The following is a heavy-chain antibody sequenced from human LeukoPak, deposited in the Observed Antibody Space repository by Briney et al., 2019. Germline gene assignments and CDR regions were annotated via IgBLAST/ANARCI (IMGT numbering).Heavy chain of an antibody. V-gene: IGHV4-31*03. D-gene: IGHD2-15*01. CDR3: ARVEANCSGGSCYPYYFDY. CDR1: GGSISCGGYY. CDR2: SYYSGST. Sequence: SQTLSLTSTVSGGSISCGGYYWSWIRQHPGKGLEWIGYSYYSGSTYYNPSLKRRVTISVDTPKNQSSLKLSSVTAADTAVYYCARVEANCSGGSCYPYYFDYWGQGTLVTVSS. J-gene: IGHJ4*02.